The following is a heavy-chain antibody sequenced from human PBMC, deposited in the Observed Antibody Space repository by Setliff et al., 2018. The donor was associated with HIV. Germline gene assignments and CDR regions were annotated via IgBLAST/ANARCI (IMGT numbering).Heavy chain of an antibody. Sequence: LSPTCSVSGVSVGSGDYYWHWIRQHPEKALEWIGYIFHSGDTYYNPSLKSRISMSVDTSKNQFSLELTSLTAADTAVYYCATRPRIAARPFDYWGQGMLVTVSS. CDR3: ATRPRIAARPFDY. J-gene: IGHJ4*02. CDR2: IFHSGDT. V-gene: IGHV4-31*03. CDR1: GVSVGSGDYY. D-gene: IGHD6-6*01.